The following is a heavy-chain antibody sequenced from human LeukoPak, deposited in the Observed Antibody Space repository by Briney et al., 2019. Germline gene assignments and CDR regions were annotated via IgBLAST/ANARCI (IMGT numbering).Heavy chain of an antibody. Sequence: SETLSLTCTVSGGSISSYYWSWIRQPPGKGLEWIGYIYTSGSTNYNPSLKSRVTISVDTSKNQFSLKLSSVTAADTAVYYCARGYSGYAPHDYWGQGTLVTVSS. CDR3: ARGYSGYAPHDY. J-gene: IGHJ4*02. D-gene: IGHD5-12*01. CDR2: IYTSGST. CDR1: GGSISSYY. V-gene: IGHV4-4*09.